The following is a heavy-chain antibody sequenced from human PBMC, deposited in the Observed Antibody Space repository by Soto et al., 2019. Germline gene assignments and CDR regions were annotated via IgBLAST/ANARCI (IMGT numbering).Heavy chain of an antibody. V-gene: IGHV4-39*01. Sequence: QLQLQESGPGLVKPSETLSLTCTVSGGSISSSSYYWGWIRQPPGKGLEWIGSIYYSGSTYYNPSLKSRVTISVDTSKNQFSLKLSSVTAADTAVYYCAAERLGAKFSHHNRYWFDPWGQGTLVTVSS. CDR1: GGSISSSSYY. CDR2: IYYSGST. CDR3: AAERLGAKFSHHNRYWFDP. J-gene: IGHJ5*02. D-gene: IGHD1-26*01.